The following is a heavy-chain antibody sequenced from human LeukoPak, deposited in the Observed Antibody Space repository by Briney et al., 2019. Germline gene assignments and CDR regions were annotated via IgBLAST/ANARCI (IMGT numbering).Heavy chain of an antibody. D-gene: IGHD3-16*01. CDR2: IYYSGST. V-gene: IGHV4-39*01. CDR3: ARLGLFDY. J-gene: IGHJ4*02. CDR1: GGSISSSSYY. Sequence: PSETLSLTCTVSGGSISSSSYYLGWIRQPPGKGLEWIGSIYYSGSTYYNPSLKSRVTISVDTSKNQFSLKLSSVTAADTAVYYCARLGLFDYWGQGTLVTVSS.